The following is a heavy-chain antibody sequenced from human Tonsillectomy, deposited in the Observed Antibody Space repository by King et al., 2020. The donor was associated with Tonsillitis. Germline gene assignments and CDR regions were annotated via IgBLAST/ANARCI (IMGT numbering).Heavy chain of an antibody. CDR1: GFTFSSYW. CDR2: IRSDWSST. V-gene: IGHV3-74*01. D-gene: IGHD6-6*01. J-gene: IGHJ4*02. Sequence: VQLVESGGGLVQPGGSLRLSCAASGFTFSSYWMHWVRQAPGKGLVWVSRIRSDWSSTSYADSVKGRFTISRDNAKNTLYLKMNSLRAEETAVYYCWGGSSRDSDYWGQGTLVTVSS. CDR3: WGGSSRDSDY.